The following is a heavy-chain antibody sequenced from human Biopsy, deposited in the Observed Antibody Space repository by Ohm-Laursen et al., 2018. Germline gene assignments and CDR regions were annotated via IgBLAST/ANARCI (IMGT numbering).Heavy chain of an antibody. CDR1: GFSVCIYD. J-gene: IGHJ6*02. V-gene: IGHV3-21*01. CDR2: ISDNSSHI. Sequence: GSLRLSCTASGFSVCIYDMYWIRQGQGTGQEWISYISDNSSHIYDADSVRGRFTVARDIAKNSLYLQLNSLRVEDTAVYYCARDSSRKAREGGMDVWGQGTTVTVSS. D-gene: IGHD6-6*01. CDR3: ARDSSRKAREGGMDV.